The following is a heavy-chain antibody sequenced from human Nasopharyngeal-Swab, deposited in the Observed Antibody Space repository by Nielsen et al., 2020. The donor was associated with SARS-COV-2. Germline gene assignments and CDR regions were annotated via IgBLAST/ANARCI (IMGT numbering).Heavy chain of an antibody. CDR1: GALISVHH. CDR2: VSYSGIT. Sequence: SEPLSFTCTVSGALISVHHWSWIRPPPGKGLEWIGYVSYSGITNYNPSLNSRVTISADSSKNQFSLELGSVTAADTAVYYCAREEYYYDSSGNYYRAFDNWGQGTLVSVSS. CDR3: AREEYYYDSSGNYYRAFDN. D-gene: IGHD3-22*01. J-gene: IGHJ4*02. V-gene: IGHV4-59*11.